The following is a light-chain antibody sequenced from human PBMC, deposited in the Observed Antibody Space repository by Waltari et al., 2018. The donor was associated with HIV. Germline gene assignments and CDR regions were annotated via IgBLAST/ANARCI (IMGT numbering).Light chain of an antibody. CDR1: SSDVGGYNL. J-gene: IGLJ2*01. Sequence: QSALTQPASVSGSPGQSITLSCTGTSSDVGGYNLVSWYQQHPGKAPKLMIYDVSKRPSGVSNRFSGSKSGNTASLTISGLQAEDEADYYCCAYAGSTTYVIFGGGTKLTVL. CDR3: CAYAGSTTYVI. CDR2: DVS. V-gene: IGLV2-23*02.